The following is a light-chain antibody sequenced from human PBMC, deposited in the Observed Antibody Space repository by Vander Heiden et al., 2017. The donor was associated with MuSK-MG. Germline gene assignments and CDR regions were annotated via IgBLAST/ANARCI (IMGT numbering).Light chain of an antibody. CDR3: QQSYSISYT. CDR1: QSISSS. CDR2: AAS. V-gene: IGKV1-39*01. J-gene: IGKJ2*01. Sequence: DIQMTQSPSSPSASVGDRVTITCRASQSISSSLNWYQQKPGKAPTLLIYAASSLQSGVPSRFTGSGAGTDFSLTISSLQPEDFATYYCQQSYSISYTFGQGTKLEIK.